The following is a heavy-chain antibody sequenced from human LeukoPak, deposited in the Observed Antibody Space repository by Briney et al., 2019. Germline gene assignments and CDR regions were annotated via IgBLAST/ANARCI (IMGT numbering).Heavy chain of an antibody. D-gene: IGHD3-22*01. CDR2: IYYSGST. J-gene: IGHJ3*02. V-gene: IGHV4-59*01. CDR3: AKDSSGYLSAFDI. CDR1: GGSISSYY. Sequence: PSETLSLTCTVSGGSISSYYWSWIRQPPGKGLEWIGYIYYSGSTNYNPSLKSRVTISVDTSKNQFSLKLSSVTAADTAVYYCAKDSSGYLSAFDIWGQGTMVTVSS.